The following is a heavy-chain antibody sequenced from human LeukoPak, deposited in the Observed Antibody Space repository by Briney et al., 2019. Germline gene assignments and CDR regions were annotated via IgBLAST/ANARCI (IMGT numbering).Heavy chain of an antibody. D-gene: IGHD3-3*01. CDR2: INHSGST. V-gene: IGHV4-34*01. J-gene: IGHJ6*02. Sequence: PSETLSLTCAVYGGSFSGYYWSWIRQPPGKGLEWIGEINHSGSTNYNPSLKSRVTISVDTSKNQFSLKLSSVTAADTAVYYCARDRYYDFWSGYYYYYYGMDVWGQGTTVTVSS. CDR1: GGSFSGYY. CDR3: ARDRYYDFWSGYYYYYYGMDV.